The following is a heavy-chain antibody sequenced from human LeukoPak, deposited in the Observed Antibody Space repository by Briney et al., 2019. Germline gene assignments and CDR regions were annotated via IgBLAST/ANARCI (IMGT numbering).Heavy chain of an antibody. D-gene: IGHD3-9*01. CDR1: GGSFSGHY. CDR2: INHSGSI. CDR3: ARGRHILTGRNYYYYYMDV. Sequence: SETLSLTCAVFGGSFSGHYWSWIRQPPGKGLEWIGEINHSGSINYNSSLKSRVTISVDTSKNQFSLKLSSVTAADTAVYYCARGRHILTGRNYYYYYMDVWGKGTTVTVSS. J-gene: IGHJ6*03. V-gene: IGHV4-34*01.